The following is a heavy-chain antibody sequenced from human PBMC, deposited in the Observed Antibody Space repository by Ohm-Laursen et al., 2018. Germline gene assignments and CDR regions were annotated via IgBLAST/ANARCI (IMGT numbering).Heavy chain of an antibody. CDR3: ARRFNSGWPTFDY. J-gene: IGHJ4*02. D-gene: IGHD6-19*01. Sequence: GTLSLTCTVSGGPISDYYWSWFRQPPGKGLEWIGYIYHSGTTNSNPSLKSRFTISVDTSKNQFSLRLSTVTAADTAMYYCARRFNSGWPTFDYWGQGTLVAVSS. V-gene: IGHV4-59*08. CDR1: GGPISDYY. CDR2: IYHSGTT.